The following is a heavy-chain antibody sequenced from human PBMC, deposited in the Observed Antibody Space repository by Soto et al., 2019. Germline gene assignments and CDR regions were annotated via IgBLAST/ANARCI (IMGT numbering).Heavy chain of an antibody. CDR3: AGGGGVGVAGSAAFDM. CDR2: INPATGAA. V-gene: IGHV1-2*02. J-gene: IGHJ3*02. Sequence: VQSGAVVKKPGASVTVSCSASGYPVTDYYMHWVRQAPGRGLEWMGGINPATGAAKYTQTFQGRVALARDRSTRTVFRELGGLTTGDPAVFYWAGGGGVGVAGSAAFDMWCQGTLVTVTS. D-gene: IGHD3-3*01. CDR1: GYPVTDYY.